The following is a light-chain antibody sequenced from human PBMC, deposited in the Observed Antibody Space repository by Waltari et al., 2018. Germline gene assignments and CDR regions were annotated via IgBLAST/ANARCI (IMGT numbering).Light chain of an antibody. J-gene: IGLJ3*02. Sequence: QSVLTQPPSVSEAPRQWVTISCSGSNSNIGNNAVNCYQKLQGKAPKLLIYYDNLLSPGVSDRFSGSKSDTSASLAISGLQSEDEADYYCEAWDDTLNGVVFGGGTKLTVL. CDR3: EAWDDTLNGVV. CDR2: YDN. V-gene: IGLV1-36*01. CDR1: NSNIGNNA.